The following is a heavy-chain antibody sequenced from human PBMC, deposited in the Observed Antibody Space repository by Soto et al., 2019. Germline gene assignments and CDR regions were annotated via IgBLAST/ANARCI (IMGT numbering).Heavy chain of an antibody. D-gene: IGHD6-19*01. V-gene: IGHV4-59*08. CDR3: ARHGSYSSGWNREIYFDY. J-gene: IGHJ4*02. Sequence: SETLSLTCTVAGGSISSYYWSCIRQPPGKGLKWIGYIYYSGSTNYNPSLKSRVTISVNTSKDQFSLKLSSVTAADTAVYYCARHGSYSSGWNREIYFDYWGQGTLVTAPQ. CDR2: IYYSGST. CDR1: GGSISSYY.